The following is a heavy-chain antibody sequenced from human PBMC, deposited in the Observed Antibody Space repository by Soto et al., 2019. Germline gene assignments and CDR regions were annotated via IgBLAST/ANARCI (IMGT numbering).Heavy chain of an antibody. V-gene: IGHV1-3*01. J-gene: IGHJ5*01. Sequence: KSCVENVTGYRIQLVLQTHGQRPEWMGWVTAGEGNTDYSQKFQGRVTITRDAYASTVYMELYSLRSEDTAVYYCARENHQKAGSYYDSSGQGTLVTVSS. CDR3: ARENHQKAGSYYDS. D-gene: IGHD3-10*01. CDR1: VENVTGYR. CDR2: VTAGEGNT.